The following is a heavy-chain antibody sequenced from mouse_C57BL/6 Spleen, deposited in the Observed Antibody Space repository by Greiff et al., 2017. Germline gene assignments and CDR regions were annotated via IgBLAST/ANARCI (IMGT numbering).Heavy chain of an antibody. V-gene: IGHV1-15*01. CDR2: IDPETGGT. CDR1: GYTFTDYE. CDR3: TRGWED. Sequence: QVQLQQSGAELVRPGASVTLSCKASGYTFTDYEMHWVKQTPVHGLEWIGAIDPETGGTAYNEKFKGKAILTADKSSSTAYMELRSLTSEDSAVYYCTRGWEDWGQGTTLTVSS. J-gene: IGHJ2*01. D-gene: IGHD4-1*01.